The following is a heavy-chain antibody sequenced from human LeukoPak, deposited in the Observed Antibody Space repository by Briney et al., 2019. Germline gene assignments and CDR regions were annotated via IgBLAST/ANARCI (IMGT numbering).Heavy chain of an antibody. CDR1: GLTFSIYD. CDR3: ARGSF. Sequence: GGSLRLSCVTSGLTFSIYDMNWVRQAPGKGLEWVSYISTSGTTMHYADSVEDRFTISRDNARNSLHLQMNSLRAEDTAVYYCARGSFWGQGTLVTVSS. V-gene: IGHV3-48*03. CDR2: ISTSGTTM. J-gene: IGHJ4*02.